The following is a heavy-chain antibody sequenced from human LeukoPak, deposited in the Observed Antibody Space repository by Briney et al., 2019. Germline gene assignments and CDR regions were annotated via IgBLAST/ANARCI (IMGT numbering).Heavy chain of an antibody. Sequence: SQTLSLICTVAAGSISSGNYYWSWIRQPAWKGLEWFGRIFTSRSTNYQPSLKSRVSISVDTSKNQFSLKLTSVTAADTAVYYCAKEGWTENWFDPWGEGTLVTVSS. CDR2: IFTSRST. CDR1: AGSISSGNYY. D-gene: IGHD3/OR15-3a*01. CDR3: AKEGWTENWFDP. V-gene: IGHV4-61*02. J-gene: IGHJ5*02.